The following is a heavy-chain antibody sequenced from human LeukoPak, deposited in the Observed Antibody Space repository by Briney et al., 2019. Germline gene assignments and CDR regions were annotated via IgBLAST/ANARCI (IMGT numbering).Heavy chain of an antibody. Sequence: GGSLRLSCAASGFTFSYYWMHWVRQAPGKGLVWVSRISGDGSSTNYADSVKGRFTISRDNAKNTLYLQMNSLRAEDTAVYYCANSEFSNTWGQGTLVTVSS. D-gene: IGHD3-16*02. CDR3: ANSEFSNT. CDR1: GFTFSYYW. V-gene: IGHV3-74*01. CDR2: ISGDGSST. J-gene: IGHJ5*02.